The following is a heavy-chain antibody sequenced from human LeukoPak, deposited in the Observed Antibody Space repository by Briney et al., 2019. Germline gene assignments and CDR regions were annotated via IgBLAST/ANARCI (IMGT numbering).Heavy chain of an antibody. CDR2: IYPDDSDT. V-gene: IGHV5-51*01. Sequence: GESLKISCKGSGYSFTNYWIGWVRQMPGRGLEWMGIIYPDDSDTRYSPSFQGQVTISADKSISTAYLQWSSLKASDTAMYYCARHSQGALFDYWGQGTLVTVSS. CDR1: GYSFTNYW. D-gene: IGHD1-26*01. J-gene: IGHJ4*02. CDR3: ARHSQGALFDY.